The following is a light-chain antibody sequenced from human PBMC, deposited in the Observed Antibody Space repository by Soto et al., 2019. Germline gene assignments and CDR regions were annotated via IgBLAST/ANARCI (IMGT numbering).Light chain of an antibody. CDR2: LAS. J-gene: IGKJ1*01. CDR3: MQALQTAT. Sequence: DIVMTQSPLSLPVTPGEPASIYCRSSQSLQHTNGYNYLDWYVQKPGQSPQILIYLASNRASGVPDRFSGSGSGTDFTLKINRVEAEDVGIYYYMQALQTATFGQGTRVEIK. V-gene: IGKV2-28*01. CDR1: QSLQHTNGYNY.